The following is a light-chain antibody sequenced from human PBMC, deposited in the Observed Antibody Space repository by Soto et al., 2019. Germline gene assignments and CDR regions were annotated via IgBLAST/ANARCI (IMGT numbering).Light chain of an antibody. CDR1: QSVSSN. V-gene: IGKV3-15*01. CDR3: HQYTNRRT. Sequence: EIVLTQSPATLSVSPGERATLSCRASQSVSSNLAWYQQKPGQAPRLLIYGASTRATGVPARFSGSGSGTEFTLTISSLQSEDFAVYYCHQYTNRRTFGPGTKVDLK. J-gene: IGKJ3*01. CDR2: GAS.